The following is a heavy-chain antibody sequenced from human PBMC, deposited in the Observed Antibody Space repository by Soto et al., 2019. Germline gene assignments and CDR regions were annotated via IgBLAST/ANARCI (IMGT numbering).Heavy chain of an antibody. CDR3: ARDRWNDDYYGMDV. CDR2: IWYDGSNK. D-gene: IGHD1-1*01. V-gene: IGHV3-33*01. CDR1: GFTFSSYG. Sequence: QVQLVESGGGVVQPGRSLRLSCAASGFTFSSYGMHWVRQAPGKGLEWVAVIWYDGSNKYYADSVKGRFTISRDNSKNPLYLQMNSLRAEDTAVYYCARDRWNDDYYGMDVWGQGTTVTVSS. J-gene: IGHJ6*02.